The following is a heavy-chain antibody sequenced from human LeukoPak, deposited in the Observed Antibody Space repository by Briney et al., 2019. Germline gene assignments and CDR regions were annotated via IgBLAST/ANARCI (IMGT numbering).Heavy chain of an antibody. Sequence: GSSVTVSCRASRYTCTNYDMNWVRQAARQGLAWMGWMNPNSGKTGYPQKFQVRITITSNTVISTAYREPSSLRSEDTAVYYCARGPVYITIFGVVIIRPYFDYWGQGTLVTVS. CDR1: RYTCTNYD. J-gene: IGHJ4*02. CDR3: ARGPVYITIFGVVIIRPYFDY. V-gene: IGHV1-8*03. D-gene: IGHD3-3*01. CDR2: MNPNSGKT.